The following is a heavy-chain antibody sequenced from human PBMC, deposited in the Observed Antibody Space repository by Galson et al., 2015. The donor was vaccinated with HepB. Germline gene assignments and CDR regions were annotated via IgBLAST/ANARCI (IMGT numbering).Heavy chain of an antibody. V-gene: IGHV6-1*01. D-gene: IGHD3-22*01. CDR1: GDSVSSSSAA. J-gene: IGHJ2*01. CDR2: TYYRSKWYN. CDR3: ARAGSSDWYFDV. Sequence: CAISGDSVSSSSAAWNWIRQSPSRGLEWLGRTYYRSKWYNDYAVSVKSRISINPDTSKNQFSLHLNSVTPEDTAVYYCARAGSSDWYFDVWGRGTLVTVSS.